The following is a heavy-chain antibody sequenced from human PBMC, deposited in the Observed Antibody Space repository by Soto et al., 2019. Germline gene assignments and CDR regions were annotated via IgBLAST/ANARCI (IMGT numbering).Heavy chain of an antibody. V-gene: IGHV4-59*01. CDR3: ARESAGDYYYYGMDV. Sequence: SLTCTVSGGSISSYYWSWIRQPPGKGLEWIGYIYYSGSTNYNPSLKSRVTISVDTSKNQFSLKLSSVTAADTAVYYCARESAGDYYYYGMDVWGQGTTVTVSS. D-gene: IGHD6-13*01. J-gene: IGHJ6*02. CDR2: IYYSGST. CDR1: GGSISSYY.